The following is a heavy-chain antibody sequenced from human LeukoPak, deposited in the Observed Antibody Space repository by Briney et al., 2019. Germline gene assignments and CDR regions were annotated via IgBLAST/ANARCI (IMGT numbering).Heavy chain of an antibody. CDR3: AKDSDIAAGYFDY. V-gene: IGHV3-9*01. D-gene: IGHD6-25*01. CDR1: GFTFDDYA. J-gene: IGHJ4*02. CDR2: ISWNSGSI. Sequence: GGSLRLSCAASGFTFDDYAMPWVRQAPGKGLEWVSGISWNSGSIGYADSVKGRFTISRDNAKNSLYLQMNSLRAEDTALYYCAKDSDIAAGYFDYWGQGTLVTVS.